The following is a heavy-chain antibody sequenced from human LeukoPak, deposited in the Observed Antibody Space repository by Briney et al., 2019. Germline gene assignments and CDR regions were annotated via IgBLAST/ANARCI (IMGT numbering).Heavy chain of an antibody. CDR2: ISGSGGGT. CDR3: AKVGATTRVRGLIDY. J-gene: IGHJ4*02. CDR1: GFTFSSYA. Sequence: GGSLRPSCAASGFTFSSYAMSWVRQAPGKGLEWVSAISGSGGGTYYADSVKGRFTISRDNSKNTLYLQMNSLRAEDTAVYYCAKVGATTRVRGLIDYWGQGTLVTVSS. D-gene: IGHD4-11*01. V-gene: IGHV3-23*01.